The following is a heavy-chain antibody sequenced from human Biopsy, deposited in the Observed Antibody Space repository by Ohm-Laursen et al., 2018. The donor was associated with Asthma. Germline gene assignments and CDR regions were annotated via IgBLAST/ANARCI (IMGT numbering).Heavy chain of an antibody. CDR2: INHSGST. CDR3: ARAGQCSSTSCYNPGWFDP. D-gene: IGHD2-2*01. J-gene: IGHJ5*02. V-gene: IGHV4-34*01. CDR1: GGSFSGYY. Sequence: TLSLTCAVYGGSFSGYYWSWIRPPPGKGLEWIGEINHSGSTNYNPSLKSRVTISVDTSKNQFSLQLRSVTAADTAVYYCARAGQCSSTSCYNPGWFDPWGQGTLVTVSS.